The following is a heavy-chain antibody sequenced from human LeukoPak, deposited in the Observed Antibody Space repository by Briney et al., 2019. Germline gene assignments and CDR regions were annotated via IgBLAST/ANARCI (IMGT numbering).Heavy chain of an antibody. Sequence: GGSLRLSCAASGFTLSIYSMSWVRQAPGKGLEWVSSISSSSSYIYYADSVKGRFTISRDNAKNSLYLQMNSLRAEDTAVYYCAREDGSGKESNDYWGQGTLVTVSS. D-gene: IGHD3-10*01. CDR3: AREDGSGKESNDY. CDR1: GFTLSIYS. J-gene: IGHJ4*02. CDR2: ISSSSSYI. V-gene: IGHV3-21*01.